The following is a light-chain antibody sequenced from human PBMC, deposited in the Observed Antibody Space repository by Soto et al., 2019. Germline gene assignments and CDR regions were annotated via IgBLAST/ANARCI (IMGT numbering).Light chain of an antibody. CDR3: KSYAGRNTYV. CDR2: EVV. J-gene: IGLJ1*01. V-gene: IGLV2-8*01. Sequence: QSALTQPPSASGSPGQSVTISCTGSKSDIGIYDFVSWYQHHPGKAPRLIIYEVVQRTSGVPDRFSGSKSGNTASLTVSGIQAADEAHYFCKSYAGRNTYVFGTGTKLTVL. CDR1: KSDIGIYDF.